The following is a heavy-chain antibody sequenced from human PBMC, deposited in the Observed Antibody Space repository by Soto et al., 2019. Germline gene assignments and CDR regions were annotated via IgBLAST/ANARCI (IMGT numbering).Heavy chain of an antibody. CDR3: ARHITISGYYYGMDV. D-gene: IGHD3-3*01. J-gene: IGHJ6*02. CDR1: GFIVSSNY. V-gene: IGHV3-53*02. CDR2: IYSGGTT. Sequence: EVQLVETGGGLIQPGGSLRLSCAASGFIVSSNYMSWVRQAPGKGLEWVSIIYSGGTTYYADSVKGRFTISRDNSKNTLYLQMNSLRVDDTAVYYCARHITISGYYYGMDVWGQGTTATVSS.